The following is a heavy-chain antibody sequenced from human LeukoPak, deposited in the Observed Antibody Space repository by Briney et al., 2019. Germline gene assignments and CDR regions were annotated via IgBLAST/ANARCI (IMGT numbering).Heavy chain of an antibody. CDR3: AKIGVIGNWYYDV. CDR2: IGSDNKP. Sequence: GGSLRLSCAASGFTFSAYAMTWVRQAPGKGLEWVSSIGSDNKPHYSESVKGRFAISRDNSKNRLYLQMNSLRAGDTAIYYCAKIGVIGNWYYDVWGRGTLVTVSS. D-gene: IGHD3-10*01. V-gene: IGHV3-23*05. J-gene: IGHJ2*01. CDR1: GFTFSAYA.